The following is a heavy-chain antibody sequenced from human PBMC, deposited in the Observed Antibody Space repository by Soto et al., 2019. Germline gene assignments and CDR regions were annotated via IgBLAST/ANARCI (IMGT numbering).Heavy chain of an antibody. D-gene: IGHD3-9*01. Sequence: SVKVSCKASGGTLSSYAIRWVLQAPGQGLEWMGGIIPIFGTANNAQKFQGRVKITADESTSTAYMELSSRRSEDTAVDNYARGGPHYDILTGYSAWGQGTLVTVSS. CDR2: IIPIFGTA. CDR1: GGTLSSYA. CDR3: ARGGPHYDILTGYSA. J-gene: IGHJ5*02. V-gene: IGHV1-69*13.